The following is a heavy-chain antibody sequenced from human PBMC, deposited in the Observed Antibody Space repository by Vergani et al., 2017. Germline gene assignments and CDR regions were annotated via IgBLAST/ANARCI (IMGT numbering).Heavy chain of an antibody. CDR3: TRHVPCGDGACLHFDH. D-gene: IGHD2-21*01. Sequence: EVMLVQSGAEVKKPGESLKLSCKYSESSFISNEIAWVRQMSGKGLQWMWNINPIDSKIEYSPSFQGQAIMSLNKSITTAYLQWRSLKASDTAIYYCTRHVPCGDGACLHFDHWGQETKVTVSS. CDR1: ESSFISNE. V-gene: IGHV5-51*01. J-gene: IGHJ4*02. CDR2: INPIDSKI.